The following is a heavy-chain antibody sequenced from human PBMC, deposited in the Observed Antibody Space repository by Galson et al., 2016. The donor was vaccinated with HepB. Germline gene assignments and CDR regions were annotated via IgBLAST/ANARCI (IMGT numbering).Heavy chain of an antibody. V-gene: IGHV3-74*01. D-gene: IGHD5-24*01. CDR3: ARDHGGYNSMDY. CDR2: IRGNGGAP. Sequence: SLRLSCAASGFTFSSYWMHWVRQAPGKGLVWVSRIRGNGGAPSYADSVRGRSTISRDNAKNTLYLQMNSLRVGDTAVYYCARDHGGYNSMDYWGQGTLVTVSS. CDR1: GFTFSSYW. J-gene: IGHJ4*02.